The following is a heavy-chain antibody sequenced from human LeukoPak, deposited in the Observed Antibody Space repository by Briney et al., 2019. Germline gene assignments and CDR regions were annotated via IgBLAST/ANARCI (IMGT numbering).Heavy chain of an antibody. J-gene: IGHJ4*02. CDR1: GGSFSGYY. Sequence: SETLSLTCAVYGGSFSGYYWSWIRQPPGKGLEWIGEINHSGSTNYNPSLKSRVTISVDTSKNQFSLKLSSVTAADTAVYYCASFKFQSRYCSGGSCYSNWGQGTLVTVSS. CDR2: INHSGST. CDR3: ASFKFQSRYCSGGSCYSN. D-gene: IGHD2-15*01. V-gene: IGHV4-34*01.